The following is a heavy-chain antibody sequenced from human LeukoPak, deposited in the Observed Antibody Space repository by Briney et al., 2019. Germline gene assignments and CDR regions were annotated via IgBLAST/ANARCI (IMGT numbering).Heavy chain of an antibody. CDR1: GFTFSSYS. D-gene: IGHD4-23*01. Sequence: GGSLRLSCAASGFTFSSYSMTWVRQAPGNGLEWVSSISSSSSYIYYADSVKGRFTISRDNAKNLLYLQMNSLRAEDTAVYYCARDVVGNSGQFFDYWGQGTLVTVSS. J-gene: IGHJ4*02. CDR2: ISSSSSYI. V-gene: IGHV3-21*01. CDR3: ARDVVGNSGQFFDY.